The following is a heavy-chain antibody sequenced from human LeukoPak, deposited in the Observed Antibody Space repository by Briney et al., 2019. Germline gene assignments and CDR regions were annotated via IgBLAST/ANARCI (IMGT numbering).Heavy chain of an antibody. CDR3: ARDGYCSGGSCYGSYFDY. CDR2: IKQDGSEK. CDR1: GFTFSSYA. Sequence: GRSLRLSCAASGFTFSSYAMSWVRQAPGKGLEWVANIKQDGSEKYYVDSVKGRFTIARDNAKNSLYLQMNSLRAEDTAVYYCARDGYCSGGSCYGSYFDYWGQGTLVTVSS. D-gene: IGHD2-15*01. J-gene: IGHJ4*02. V-gene: IGHV3-7*01.